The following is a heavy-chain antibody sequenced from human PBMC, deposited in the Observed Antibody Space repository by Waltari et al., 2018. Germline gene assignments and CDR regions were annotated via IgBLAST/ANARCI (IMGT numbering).Heavy chain of an antibody. CDR3: ARVGSCSSTSCYFYFDY. D-gene: IGHD2-2*01. V-gene: IGHV1-18*01. CDR2: ISAYNGNT. CDR1: GYTFTSYG. Sequence: QVQLVQSGAEVKKPGASVKVSCTASGYTFTSYGISWVRQSPGQGLEWMGWISAYNGNTNDAQKLQGRVTMTTDTSTSTAYMELRSLRSDDTAVYYCARVGSCSSTSCYFYFDYWGQGTLVTVSS. J-gene: IGHJ4*02.